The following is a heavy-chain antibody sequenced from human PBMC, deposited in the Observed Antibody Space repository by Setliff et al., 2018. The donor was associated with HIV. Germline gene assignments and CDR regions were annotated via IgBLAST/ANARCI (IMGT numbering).Heavy chain of an antibody. CDR2: INPAGNPT. V-gene: IGHV1-46*01. J-gene: IGHJ6*02. Sequence: GASVKVSCKASGYTFTSDYIHWVRQAPGQGLEWMGIINPAGNPTSYAQKFQGRLTMTRDTSTNTVYMELSSLRSEDTAVYYCARVPYLEQLTYYYYYGMDVWGQGTTVTVSS. CDR1: GYTFTSDY. D-gene: IGHD6-13*01. CDR3: ARVPYLEQLTYYYYYGMDV.